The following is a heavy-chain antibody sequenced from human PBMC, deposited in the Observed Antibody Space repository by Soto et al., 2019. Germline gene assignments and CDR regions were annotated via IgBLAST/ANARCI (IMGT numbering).Heavy chain of an antibody. CDR3: ARDGRATGTPNYYYYGMDV. J-gene: IGHJ6*02. CDR2: INPNSGGT. D-gene: IGHD1-1*01. Sequence: SVKVSCKASGYTFTGYYMHWVRQAPGQGLEWMGWINPNSGGTNYAQKFQGWVTMTRDTSISTAYMELSRLRSDDTAVYYCARDGRATGTPNYYYYGMDVWGQGTTVTVSS. V-gene: IGHV1-2*04. CDR1: GYTFTGYY.